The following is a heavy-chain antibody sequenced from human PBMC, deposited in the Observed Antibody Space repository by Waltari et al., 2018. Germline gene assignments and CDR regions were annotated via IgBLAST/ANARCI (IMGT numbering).Heavy chain of an antibody. J-gene: IGHJ5*02. Sequence: QVQLQQWGAGLLKPSETLSLTCAVCGGSFSGYYWSWIRQPPGKGLEWIGEINHSGSTNYNPSLKSRVTISVDTSKNQFSLKLSSVTAADTAVYYCARGLAARGIAVAGNWFDPWGQGTLVTVSS. CDR1: GGSFSGYY. CDR2: INHSGST. CDR3: ARGLAARGIAVAGNWFDP. V-gene: IGHV4-34*01. D-gene: IGHD6-19*01.